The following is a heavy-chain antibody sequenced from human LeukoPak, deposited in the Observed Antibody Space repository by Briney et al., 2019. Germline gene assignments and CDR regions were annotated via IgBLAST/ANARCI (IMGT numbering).Heavy chain of an antibody. V-gene: IGHV4-38-2*02. D-gene: IGHD5-18*01. CDR3: ARIRGYSYGYYYYYMDV. J-gene: IGHJ6*03. CDR2: IYHSGST. Sequence: SETLSLTCSVSDYSISSGYYWGWIRQPPGKGLEWIGSIYHSGSTYYNPSLKSRVTISVDTSKNHFSLKLTSVTAADTAVYYCARIRGYSYGYYYYYMDVWGKGTTVTISS. CDR1: DYSISSGYY.